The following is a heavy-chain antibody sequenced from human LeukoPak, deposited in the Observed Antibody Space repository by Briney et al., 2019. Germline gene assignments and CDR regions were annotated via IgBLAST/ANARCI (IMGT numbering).Heavy chain of an antibody. J-gene: IGHJ4*02. CDR2: IYYSGST. V-gene: IGHV4-39*07. CDR3: ARDLGGGYSYGSYFDY. Sequence: SETLSLTCTVSGGSISSYYWGWIRQPPGKGLEWIGSIYYSGSTYYNPSLKSRVTISVDTSKNQFSLKLSSVTAADTAVYYCARDLGGGYSYGSYFDYWGQGTLVTVSS. D-gene: IGHD5-18*01. CDR1: GGSISSYY.